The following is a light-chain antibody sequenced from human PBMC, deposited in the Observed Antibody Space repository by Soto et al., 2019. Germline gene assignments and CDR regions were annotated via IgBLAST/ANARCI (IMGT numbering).Light chain of an antibody. CDR1: TGPVTSGRY. CDR2: DTS. CDR3: LLSYSGGQM. J-gene: IGLJ3*02. Sequence: QAVVTQEPSVTVCPGGTVTLTCDSSTGPVTSGRYPYWFQQKPGQAPRTLIYDTSLKYSWTPARFSGSLLRGKAALTLSGARPEDEADYYCLLSYSGGQMFGGGTKVTVL. V-gene: IGLV7-46*01.